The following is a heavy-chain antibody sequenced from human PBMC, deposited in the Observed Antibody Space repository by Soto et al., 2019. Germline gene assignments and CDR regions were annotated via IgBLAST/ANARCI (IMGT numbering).Heavy chain of an antibody. CDR3: ARQVRAWIDYGGPGDYFDY. Sequence: SETLSLTCTVSGGSISSSSYYWGWIRQPPGKGLEWIGSIYYSGSTYYNPSLKSRVTISVDTSKNQFSLKLSSVTAADTAVYYCARQVRAWIDYGGPGDYFDYWGQGTLVTVSS. D-gene: IGHD4-17*01. J-gene: IGHJ4*02. CDR1: GGSISSSSYY. CDR2: IYYSGST. V-gene: IGHV4-39*01.